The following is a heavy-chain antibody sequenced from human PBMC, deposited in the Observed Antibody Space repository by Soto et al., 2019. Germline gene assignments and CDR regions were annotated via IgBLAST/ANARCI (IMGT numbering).Heavy chain of an antibody. CDR1: GYTFTSYG. Sequence: ASVKVSCKASGYTFTSYGISWVRQAPGQGLEWMGWISAYNGNTNYAQKLQGRVTMTTDTSTSTAYMELRSLRSDDTAVYYCARGEAVSRKNFYHSNGTHVRRPGTTVTLSS. CDR3: ARGEAVSRKNFYHSNGTHV. V-gene: IGHV1-18*01. D-gene: IGHD6-19*01. J-gene: IGHJ6*02. CDR2: ISAYNGNT.